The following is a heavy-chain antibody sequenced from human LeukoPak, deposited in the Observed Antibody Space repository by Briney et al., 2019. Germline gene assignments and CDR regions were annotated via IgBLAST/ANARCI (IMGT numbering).Heavy chain of an antibody. CDR2: ISGSGGST. CDR1: GFTFSSYA. Sequence: PGGSLRLSCAASGFTFSSYAMSWVRQAPGKGLEWVSAISGSGGSTYYADSVKGRFTISRDNSKNTLYLQMNSLRAEDTAVYYCATEWIGSSGYYQSGGDAFDIWGQGTMVTVSS. V-gene: IGHV3-23*01. J-gene: IGHJ3*02. D-gene: IGHD3-22*01. CDR3: ATEWIGSSGYYQSGGDAFDI.